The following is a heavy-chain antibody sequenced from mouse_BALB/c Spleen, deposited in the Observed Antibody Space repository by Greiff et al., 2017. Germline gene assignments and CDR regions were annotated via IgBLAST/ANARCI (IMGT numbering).Heavy chain of an antibody. J-gene: IGHJ4*01. CDR2: IDPANGNT. CDR1: GFNIKDTY. D-gene: IGHD1-1*01. CDR3: ARFGYYGSSYAMDY. Sequence: VQLQQSGAELVKPGASVKLSCTASGFNIKDTYMHWVKQLPEQGLEWIGRIDPANGNTKYDPKFQGKATITADTSSNTAYLQLSSLTSEDTAVYYCARFGYYGSSYAMDYWGQGASVTVAS. V-gene: IGHV14-3*02.